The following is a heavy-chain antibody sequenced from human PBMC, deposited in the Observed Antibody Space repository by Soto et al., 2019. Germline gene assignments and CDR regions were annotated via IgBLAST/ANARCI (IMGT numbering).Heavy chain of an antibody. CDR1: GYTFTSYG. J-gene: IGHJ5*02. D-gene: IGHD4-17*01. Sequence: ASVKVSFTASGYTFTSYGISWVRQAPGQGLEWMGWISAYNGNTNYAQKLQGRVTMTTDTSTSTAYMELRSLRSDDTAVYYCASFDYGDYWFDPWGQGTLVTVSS. CDR2: ISAYNGNT. CDR3: ASFDYGDYWFDP. V-gene: IGHV1-18*01.